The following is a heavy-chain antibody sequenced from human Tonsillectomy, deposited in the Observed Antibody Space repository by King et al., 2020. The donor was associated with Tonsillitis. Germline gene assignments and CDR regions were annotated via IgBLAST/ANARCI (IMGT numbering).Heavy chain of an antibody. CDR1: GFTFSSYW. Sequence: VQLVESGGGLVQSGGSLRLSCAASGFTFSSYWMHWVRQAPGKGLVWVSRTNSDESTTTYADSVKGRFTISRDNAKNTLYLQMNSLRAEGTAVYYCVRASSGVFDYWGQGTLVTVSS. CDR2: TNSDESTT. D-gene: IGHD1-26*01. CDR3: VRASSGVFDY. V-gene: IGHV3-74*01. J-gene: IGHJ4*02.